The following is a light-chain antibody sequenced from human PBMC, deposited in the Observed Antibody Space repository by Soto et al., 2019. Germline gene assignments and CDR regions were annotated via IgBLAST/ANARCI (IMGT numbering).Light chain of an antibody. CDR3: QQYGSSPVT. V-gene: IGKV3-20*01. CDR1: QSVSSSY. CDR2: GAS. J-gene: IGKJ2*01. Sequence: EIVLTQSPGTLSLSPGERATLSCRARQSVSSSYLAWYQQKPGQAPRLLIYGASSRATGIPDRFSGSGSGTDFTLTISRLEPEDFAVYYCQQYGSSPVTFGQGTKLDIK.